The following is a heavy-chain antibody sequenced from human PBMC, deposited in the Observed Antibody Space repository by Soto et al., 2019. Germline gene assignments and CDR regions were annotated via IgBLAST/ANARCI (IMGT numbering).Heavy chain of an antibody. CDR2: IYYSGST. CDR3: ARLNPLNWFDP. Sequence: SETLSLTCTVSGGSISSGDYYWSWVRQPPGKGLEWIGYIYYSGSTYYNPSLKSRVTISVDTSKNQFSLKLSSVTAADTAVYYCARLNPLNWFDPWGQGTLVTVSS. CDR1: GGSISSGDYY. J-gene: IGHJ5*02. V-gene: IGHV4-30-4*01.